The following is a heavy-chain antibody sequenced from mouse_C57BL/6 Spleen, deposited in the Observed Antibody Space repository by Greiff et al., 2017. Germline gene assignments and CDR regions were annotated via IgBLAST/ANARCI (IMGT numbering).Heavy chain of an antibody. D-gene: IGHD2-1*01. V-gene: IGHV1-50*01. CDR1: GYTFTSYW. CDR3: ARKGVIYYGNYDAMDY. Sequence: QVQLQQPGAELVKPGASVKLSCKASGYTFTSYWMQWVKQRPGQGLEWIGEIDPSDSYTNYNQKFKGKATLTVDTSSSTAYMQLSSLTSEESAVYDGARKGVIYYGNYDAMDYWGQGTSVTVSS. CDR2: IDPSDSYT. J-gene: IGHJ4*01.